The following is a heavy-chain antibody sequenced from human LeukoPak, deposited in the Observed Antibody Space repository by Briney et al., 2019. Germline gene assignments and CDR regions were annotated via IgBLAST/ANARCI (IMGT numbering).Heavy chain of an antibody. Sequence: GGSLRLSCAASGFTFSRYWMSWVRQAPGKGLEWVANIKQDGSEKYYVDSVKGRFTISRDNAKNSLYPQMNSLRAEDTAVYYCARGPPHYYDTSGYLRGFDYWGQGNLVTVSS. J-gene: IGHJ4*02. CDR2: IKQDGSEK. CDR1: GFTFSRYW. D-gene: IGHD3-22*01. CDR3: ARGPPHYYDTSGYLRGFDY. V-gene: IGHV3-7*04.